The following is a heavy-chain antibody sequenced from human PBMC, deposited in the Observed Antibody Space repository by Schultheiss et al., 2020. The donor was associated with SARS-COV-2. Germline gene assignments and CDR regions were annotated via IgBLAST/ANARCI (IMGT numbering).Heavy chain of an antibody. J-gene: IGHJ6*02. D-gene: IGHD4-17*01. V-gene: IGHV1-8*03. Sequence: ASVKVSCKASGYTFTSYGISWVRQAPGQGLEWMGWMNPNSGNTGYAQKFQGRVTITRDTSASTAYMELSRLRSDDTAVYYCARANGDYPYYYGMDVWGQGTTVTVSS. CDR1: GYTFTSYG. CDR2: MNPNSGNT. CDR3: ARANGDYPYYYGMDV.